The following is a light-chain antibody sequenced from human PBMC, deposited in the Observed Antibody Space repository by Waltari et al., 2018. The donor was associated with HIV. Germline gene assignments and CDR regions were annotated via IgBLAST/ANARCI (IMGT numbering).Light chain of an antibody. V-gene: IGLV6-57*03. CDR3: QSYDSTTVI. Sequence: FMLTQPHSVSESPGKTVTISCTRSSGSIANNYVQWYQQRPGSAPTTVMYADNQRPSGVPDRFSGSIDSSSSSASLTISGLQPEDEADYYCQSYDSTTVIFGGGTKLTVL. CDR1: SGSIANNY. J-gene: IGLJ2*01. CDR2: ADN.